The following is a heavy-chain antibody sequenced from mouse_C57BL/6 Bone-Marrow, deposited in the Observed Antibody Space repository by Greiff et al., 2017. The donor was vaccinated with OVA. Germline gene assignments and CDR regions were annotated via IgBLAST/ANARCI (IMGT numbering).Heavy chain of an antibody. V-gene: IGHV5-17*01. CDR3: AGTKFYDSSDDY. J-gene: IGHJ2*01. Sequence: VLLVEPGGGLVKPGGSLKLSCAASGFTFSDYGMHWVRQAPEKGLEWVAYISSGSSTIYYADTVKGRFTISRDNAKNTLFLQMISLRSEDAAMYYCAGTKFYDSSDDYWGQGTTLTVSS. CDR2: ISSGSSTI. D-gene: IGHD1-1*01. CDR1: GFTFSDYG.